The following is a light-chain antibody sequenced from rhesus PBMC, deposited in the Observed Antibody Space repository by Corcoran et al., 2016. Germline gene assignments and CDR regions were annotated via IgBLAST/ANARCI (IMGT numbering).Light chain of an antibody. CDR2: GAS. V-gene: IGKV3-24*04. J-gene: IGKJ1*01. CDR1: QSVGSY. Sequence: ETVVTQSPATLSLSPGERATLSCRASQSVGSYLAWYQQKPGQAPRLLIYGASSRATGIPGRFSGSGSGTDFTLTISGMEPEDVGVYYCQQSSNLSRTFGQGTKVEI. CDR3: QQSSNLSRT.